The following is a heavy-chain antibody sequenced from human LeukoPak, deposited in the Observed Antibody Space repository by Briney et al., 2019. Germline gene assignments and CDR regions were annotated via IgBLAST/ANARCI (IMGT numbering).Heavy chain of an antibody. J-gene: IGHJ5*02. CDR2: IKQDGSEK. CDR3: ARERGSGSYHPFDP. CDR1: GFTFSDYG. Sequence: GGSLRLSCAASGFTFSDYGMHWVRQAPGKGLEWVANIKQDGSEKYYVDSVKGRFTISRDNAKNSLYLQMNSLRAEDTAVYYCARERGSGSYHPFDPWGQGTLVTVSS. D-gene: IGHD3-10*01. V-gene: IGHV3-7*01.